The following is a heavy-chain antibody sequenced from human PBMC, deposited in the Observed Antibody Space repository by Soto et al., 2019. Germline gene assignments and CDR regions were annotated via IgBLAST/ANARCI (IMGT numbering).Heavy chain of an antibody. CDR1: GFTFSSYW. J-gene: IGHJ4*02. Sequence: GGSLRLSCAASGFTFSSYWMSWVRQAPGKGLEWVANIKQDGSEKYYVDSVKGRFTISRDNAKNSLYLQMNSLRAEDTAVYYCEMGSGWYRYYFDYWGQGTLVTVS. V-gene: IGHV3-7*03. CDR2: IKQDGSEK. CDR3: EMGSGWYRYYFDY. D-gene: IGHD6-19*01.